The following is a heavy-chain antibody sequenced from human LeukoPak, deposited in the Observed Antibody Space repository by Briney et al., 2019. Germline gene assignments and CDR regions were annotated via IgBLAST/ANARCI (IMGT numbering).Heavy chain of an antibody. CDR1: GFTFSSYA. J-gene: IGHJ4*02. CDR3: AKDINDGGGDFPPDY. V-gene: IGHV3-43*01. Sequence: PGGSLRLSCAASGFTFSSYAMSWVRQAPGKGLEWVSLISWDGGSTYYADSVKGRFTISRDNSKNSLYLQMNSLRTEDTALYYCAKDINDGGGDFPPDYWGQGTLVTVSS. D-gene: IGHD4-17*01. CDR2: ISWDGGST.